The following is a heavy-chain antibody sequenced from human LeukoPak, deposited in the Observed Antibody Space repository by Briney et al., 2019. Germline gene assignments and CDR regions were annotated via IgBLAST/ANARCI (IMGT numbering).Heavy chain of an antibody. Sequence: GGSLRLSCVGSGFTISNYWMHWVRQSPGTGLVWVSRIHPDGSITTYADSVKGRFTISRDNAKNTLYLQMNSLRAEDTAVYYCAPQQTYSPYNWFDPWGQGTLVTVSS. CDR1: GFTISNYW. CDR3: APQQTYSPYNWFDP. J-gene: IGHJ5*02. V-gene: IGHV3-74*03. D-gene: IGHD5-12*01. CDR2: IHPDGSIT.